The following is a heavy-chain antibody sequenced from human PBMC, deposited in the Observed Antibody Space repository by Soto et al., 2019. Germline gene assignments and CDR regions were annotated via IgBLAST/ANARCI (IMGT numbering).Heavy chain of an antibody. Sequence: EVQLVESGGGLVRPGGSLRLSCAVSGFTFRDYWMSWVRQAPGKGLEWVANIKQDGSDEYYVDSMKGRICISRDNAGNSLHLQMNSRRAEATAVYCCARVDKSLYSAKDFWGQGTLVTVSS. CDR2: IKQDGSDE. CDR1: GFTFRDYW. J-gene: IGHJ4*02. D-gene: IGHD2-8*01. V-gene: IGHV3-7*03. CDR3: ARVDKSLYSAKDF.